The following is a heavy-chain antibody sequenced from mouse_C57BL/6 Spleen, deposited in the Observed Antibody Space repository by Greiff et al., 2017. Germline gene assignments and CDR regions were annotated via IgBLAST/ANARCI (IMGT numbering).Heavy chain of an antibody. J-gene: IGHJ2*01. Sequence: QVQLQQSGAELVKPGASVKLSCKASGYTFTSYWMHWVKQRPGQGLEWIGMIHPNSGSTNYNEKFKSKATLTVDKSSSTAYMQLSSLTSEDSAVYYCARALYYYGSSEGYFDYWGQGTTLTVSS. V-gene: IGHV1-64*01. CDR2: IHPNSGST. CDR1: GYTFTSYW. CDR3: ARALYYYGSSEGYFDY. D-gene: IGHD1-1*01.